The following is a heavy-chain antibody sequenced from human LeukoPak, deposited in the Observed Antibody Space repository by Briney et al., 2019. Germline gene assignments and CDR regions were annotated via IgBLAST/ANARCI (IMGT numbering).Heavy chain of an antibody. CDR1: GFTFRSYT. CDR3: IPIVTRDLGY. D-gene: IGHD1-26*01. Sequence: GGSLRLSCAASGFTFRSYTMSWVRQAPGRRLEWVSGIISSGATTYYADSVKGRFTISRDNSKNTLYLQMNSLRAEDTALYYCIPIVTRDLGYWGQGTLVIVSS. CDR2: IISSGATT. V-gene: IGHV3-23*01. J-gene: IGHJ4*02.